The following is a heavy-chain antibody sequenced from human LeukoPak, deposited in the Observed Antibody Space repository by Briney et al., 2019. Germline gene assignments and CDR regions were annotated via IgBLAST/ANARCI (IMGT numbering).Heavy chain of an antibody. V-gene: IGHV3-30*04. D-gene: IGHD5-18*01. CDR1: GFTFSSYA. Sequence: PGGSLRLSCAASGFTFSSYAMHWVRQAPGKGLEWVAVISYDGSNKYYADSVKGRFTISRDNSKNTLYLQMNSLRAEDTAVYYCARVKTLDTAIIGFWYFALWGRGTLVTVSS. J-gene: IGHJ2*01. CDR3: ARVKTLDTAIIGFWYFAL. CDR2: ISYDGSNK.